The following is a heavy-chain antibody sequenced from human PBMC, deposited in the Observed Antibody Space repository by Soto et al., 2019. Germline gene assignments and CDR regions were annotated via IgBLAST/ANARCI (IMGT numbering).Heavy chain of an antibody. D-gene: IGHD3-10*01. CDR2: IYYSGTT. J-gene: IGHJ5*02. CDR3: ARFYGSVFDP. V-gene: IGHV4-59*08. CDR1: GDCMSSYY. Sequence: FETLSLTCSVSGDCMSSYYWSWIRQPPGKGLEWIGYIYYSGTTNNNPSLKSRVTISVDTSTNQFSLKLTSVTAADTAVYFCARFYGSVFDPWGQGTLVTVSS.